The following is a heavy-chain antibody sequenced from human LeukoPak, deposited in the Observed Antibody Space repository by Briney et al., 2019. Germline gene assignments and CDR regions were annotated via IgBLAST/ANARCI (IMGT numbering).Heavy chain of an antibody. J-gene: IGHJ4*02. Sequence: SETLSLTCTVSGGSISSSSYYWGWIRQPPGKGLEWIRSIYYRGITYYNPSLKSRVTISVDTSKNQFSLKLSSVTAADTAVYYCARVVYDSSTYPKSYFDFWGQGTLVTVSS. V-gene: IGHV4-39*07. CDR3: ARVVYDSSTYPKSYFDF. CDR2: IYYRGIT. CDR1: GGSISSSSYY. D-gene: IGHD3-22*01.